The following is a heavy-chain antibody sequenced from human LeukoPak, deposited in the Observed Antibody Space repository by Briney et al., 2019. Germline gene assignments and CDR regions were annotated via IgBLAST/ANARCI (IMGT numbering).Heavy chain of an antibody. CDR1: GLIVSNNY. CDR2: IYSGGST. D-gene: IGHD2-15*01. V-gene: IGHV3-66*01. J-gene: IGHJ5*02. Sequence: PGGSLRLSCAASGLIVSNNYMSWVRQAPGKGLEWVSVIYSGGSTYYADSVKGRFTISRDNSKNTLFLQMNSPRVEDTAVYYCAYTAATISWGQGTLSPSPQ. CDR3: AYTAATIS.